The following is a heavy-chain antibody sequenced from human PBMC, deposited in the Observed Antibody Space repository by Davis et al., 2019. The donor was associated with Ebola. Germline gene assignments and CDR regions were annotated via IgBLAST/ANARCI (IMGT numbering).Heavy chain of an antibody. CDR1: GYTFTSYD. CDR3: AASAGTVGKFDY. D-gene: IGHD1-14*01. V-gene: IGHV1-8*01. CDR2: IVLGSGNT. Sequence: ASVKVSCKASGYTFTSYDINWVRQATGQGLEWMGWIVLGSGNTNYAQKFQGRVTITRDMSTSTSYLDLSNLRPEDTAVYYCAASAGTVGKFDYWGQGTLVTVSS. J-gene: IGHJ4*01.